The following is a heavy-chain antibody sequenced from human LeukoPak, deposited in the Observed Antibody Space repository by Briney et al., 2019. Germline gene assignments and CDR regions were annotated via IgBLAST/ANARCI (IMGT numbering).Heavy chain of an antibody. V-gene: IGHV4-39*01. CDR2: VYYSGST. Sequence: PSETLSLTCTVSGGSISSSSYYWGWIRQPPGKGLEWMGSVYYSGSTYYNPSLKSRVTISVDTSKNQFALKLRSVNAADTAVYYCAHFRGGAFDFWGQGTMVTVSA. D-gene: IGHD3-16*01. CDR3: AHFRGGAFDF. CDR1: GGSISSSSYY. J-gene: IGHJ3*01.